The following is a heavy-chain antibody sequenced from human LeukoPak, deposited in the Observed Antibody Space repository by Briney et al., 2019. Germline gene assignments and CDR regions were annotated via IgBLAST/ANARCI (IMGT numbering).Heavy chain of an antibody. CDR2: IWYDGSNK. J-gene: IGHJ4*02. CDR1: GFNFSNHG. CDR3: ARDRYGSGRNAGDY. Sequence: GALRIFWATSGFNFSNHGKHWVRQAPGKGVEGGAVIWYDGSNKYYADSVKGRFTISRDNSKNTLYLQMNSLRAEDTAVYYCARDRYGSGRNAGDYWGQGTLVTVSS. D-gene: IGHD3-10*01. V-gene: IGHV3-33*01.